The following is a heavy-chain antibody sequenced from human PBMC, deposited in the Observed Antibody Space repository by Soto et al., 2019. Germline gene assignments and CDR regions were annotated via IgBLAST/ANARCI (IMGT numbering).Heavy chain of an antibody. J-gene: IGHJ6*03. CDR2: ISGSGGST. Sequence: GGSLRLSCAASGFTFSSYAMSWVRQAPGKGLEWVSAISGSGGSTYYADSVKGRFTISRDNSKNTLYLQMNSLRAEDTAVYYCAKGGDYSNYILDYYYYMDVWGKGTTVTVSS. CDR3: AKGGDYSNYILDYYYYMDV. V-gene: IGHV3-23*01. CDR1: GFTFSSYA. D-gene: IGHD4-4*01.